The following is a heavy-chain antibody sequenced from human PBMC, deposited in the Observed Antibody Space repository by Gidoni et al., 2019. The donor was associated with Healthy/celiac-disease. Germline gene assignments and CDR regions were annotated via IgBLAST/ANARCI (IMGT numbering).Heavy chain of an antibody. CDR2: NNHSGST. Sequence: VQLQQWGAVLLTPAETLSLTCAVYGGCFSCYYCIWIRQPPGKGLEWIGENNHSGSTNYNPSLKSRVNISVDTAKDQFSRKLCSVTAADTAVYYCARGLPLGFRVSGERSHPDYWGQGTLVTVSS. CDR1: GGCFSCYY. J-gene: IGHJ4*02. CDR3: ARGLPLGFRVSGERSHPDY. D-gene: IGHD7-27*01. V-gene: IGHV4-34*01.